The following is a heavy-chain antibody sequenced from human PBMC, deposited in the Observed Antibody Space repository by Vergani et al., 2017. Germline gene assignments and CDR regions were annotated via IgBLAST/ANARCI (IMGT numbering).Heavy chain of an antibody. Sequence: QVQLVESGGGVVQPGRSLRLSCAASGFTFSSYGMHWVRQAPGKGLEWVAVIWYDGSNKYYADSVKGRFTISRDNSKNTLYLQMNSLRAEDTAVYYWARGANVVVPAAVRYFQHWGQGTLVTVSS. CDR3: ARGANVVVPAAVRYFQH. CDR1: GFTFSSYG. D-gene: IGHD2-2*01. V-gene: IGHV3-30*19. J-gene: IGHJ1*01. CDR2: IWYDGSNK.